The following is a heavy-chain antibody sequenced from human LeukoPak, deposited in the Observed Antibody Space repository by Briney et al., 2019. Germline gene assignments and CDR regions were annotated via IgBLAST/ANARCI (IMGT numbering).Heavy chain of an antibody. V-gene: IGHV1-69*13. D-gene: IGHD6-13*01. CDR3: ARVGAAAGPFDY. CDR1: GGTFSSYA. Sequence: SVKVSCKASGGTFSSYAISWVRQAPGQGLEWMGGIIPLFGTENYAQKVQGRGTISVDESTSTAYMELSSLRSEDTAVYYCARVGAAAGPFDYWGQGTLVTVSS. CDR2: IIPLFGTE. J-gene: IGHJ4*02.